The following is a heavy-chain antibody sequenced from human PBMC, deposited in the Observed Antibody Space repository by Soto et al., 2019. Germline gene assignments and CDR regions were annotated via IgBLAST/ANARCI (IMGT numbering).Heavy chain of an antibody. CDR1: GYTFTSYA. V-gene: IGHV1-3*01. CDR3: ARGNIVVVPAATIDYYFDY. J-gene: IGHJ4*02. Sequence: ASVKVSCKASGYTFTSYAMHWVRQAPGQRLEWMGWINAGNGNTKYSQKFQGRVTITRDTSASTAYMELSSLRFEDTAVYYCARGNIVVVPAATIDYYFDYWGQGTLVTVSS. D-gene: IGHD2-2*01. CDR2: INAGNGNT.